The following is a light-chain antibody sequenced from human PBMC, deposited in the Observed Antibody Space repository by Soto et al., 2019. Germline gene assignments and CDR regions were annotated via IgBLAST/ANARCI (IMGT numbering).Light chain of an antibody. Sequence: DIQMPRSPSSLSASVGERFTITCRARPIISGYLNWYQQKPGKAPNLLIFGVSRLQSGVPSRFSGSGSGTDFTLTISSLQPEDFATYFCQQSYNTPWTFGQGTKVDIK. CDR2: GVS. CDR3: QQSYNTPWT. V-gene: IGKV1-39*01. J-gene: IGKJ1*01. CDR1: PIISGY.